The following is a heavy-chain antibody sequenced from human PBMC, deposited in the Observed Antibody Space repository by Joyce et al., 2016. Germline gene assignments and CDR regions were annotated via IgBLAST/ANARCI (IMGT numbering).Heavy chain of an antibody. Sequence: EVQLVESGGGLVQPGGSLRLSCAASGYIFSNYTMKWVRQAPGKGLEWVSHMSRISRTIYYADSVKGRCTISRDNAKNSLYLQMNSLKAEDTAVYYCARKKYYSSGSYYKYYYYAMDVWGQGTTVTVSS. CDR1: GYIFSNYT. J-gene: IGHJ6*02. CDR3: ARKKYYSSGSYYKYYYYAMDV. D-gene: IGHD3-10*01. V-gene: IGHV3-48*04. CDR2: MSRISRTI.